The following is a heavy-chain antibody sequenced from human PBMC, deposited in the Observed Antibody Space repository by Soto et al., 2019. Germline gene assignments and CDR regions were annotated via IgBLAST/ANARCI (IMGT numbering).Heavy chain of an antibody. CDR1: GYTFFTYD. J-gene: IGHJ5*02. CDR3: ARHHGPTTSENGFDP. V-gene: IGHV1-18*01. Sequence: QVHLVQSGVEVKTPGASVKVSCQASGYTFFTYDISWVRQAPGQGLEWMGWISTYSGDTKYAQKFQGRVTMTTDTSTTIAYLEMRSLRSDDTSVYYCARHHGPTTSENGFDPWGQGTLVTVSS. CDR2: ISTYSGDT. D-gene: IGHD5-12*01.